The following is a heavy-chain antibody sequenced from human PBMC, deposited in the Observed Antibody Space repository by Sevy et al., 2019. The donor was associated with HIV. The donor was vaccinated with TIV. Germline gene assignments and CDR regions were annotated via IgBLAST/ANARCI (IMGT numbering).Heavy chain of an antibody. CDR3: VRDEGAIAFHFDY. Sequence: GGSLRLSCEASGFTLSSYTMNWVRQSPEKGLEWVATFDRTDITHYADSVKGRFIISRDTAKNSLFLQMNSLRDDDTAMYFCVRDEGAIAFHFDYWGRGTLVTVSS. J-gene: IGHJ4*02. V-gene: IGHV3-48*02. D-gene: IGHD2-21*01. CDR1: GFTLSSYT. CDR2: FDRTDIT.